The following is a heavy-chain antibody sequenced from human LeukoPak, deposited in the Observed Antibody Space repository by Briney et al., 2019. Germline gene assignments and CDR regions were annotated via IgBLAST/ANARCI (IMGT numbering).Heavy chain of an antibody. CDR1: GGSFSGYY. V-gene: IGHV4-34*01. CDR2: INHSGST. J-gene: IGHJ4*02. D-gene: IGHD6-6*01. Sequence: PSETLSLTCAVYGGSFSGYYWTWIRQPPGKGLEWIGEINHSGSTNYNPSLKSRVTISVDTSKNQFSLKLSSVTAADTAVYYCARGGRKYSSSGLMVYWGQGTLVTVSS. CDR3: ARGGRKYSSSGLMVY.